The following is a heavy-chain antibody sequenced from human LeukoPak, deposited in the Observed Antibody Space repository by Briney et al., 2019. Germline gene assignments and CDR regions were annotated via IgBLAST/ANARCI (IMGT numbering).Heavy chain of an antibody. V-gene: IGHV4-34*01. CDR1: GGSFSGYY. CDR3: ARGFRRRFDY. Sequence: PSETLSLTCAVYGGSFSGYYWSWIRQPPGKGLEWIGEMNHSGSTNYNPSLKSRVTISVDTSKNQFSLKLSSVTAADTAVYYCARGFRRRFDYWGQGTLVTVSS. CDR2: MNHSGST. J-gene: IGHJ4*02.